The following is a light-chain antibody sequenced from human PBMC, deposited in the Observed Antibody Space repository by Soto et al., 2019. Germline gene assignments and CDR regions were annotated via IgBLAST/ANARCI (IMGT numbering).Light chain of an antibody. CDR2: DVS. Sequence: QSALTQPASVSGSPGQSITISCTGTTSDVGRYNYVSWYQQHPGKAPKLIIYDVSNRPSGVSNRFSGSKSGNTASLTISGLQADDEAYYYCNSYTNSSTYVFGTGTEVAVL. V-gene: IGLV2-14*01. CDR3: NSYTNSSTYV. J-gene: IGLJ1*01. CDR1: TSDVGRYNY.